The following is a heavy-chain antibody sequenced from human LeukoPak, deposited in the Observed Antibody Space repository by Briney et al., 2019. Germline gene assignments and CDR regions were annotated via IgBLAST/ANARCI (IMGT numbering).Heavy chain of an antibody. CDR3: ARECDSSCYNRSRDFDY. D-gene: IGHD3-22*01. V-gene: IGHV4-59*12. CDR1: GGSISSYY. J-gene: IGHJ4*02. CDR2: IYYSGST. Sequence: PSETLSLTCTVSGGSISSYYWSWIRQPPGKGLEWIGYIYYSGSTNYNPSLKSRVTISVDTSKNQFSLKLSSVTAADTAVYYCARECDSSCYNRSRDFDYWGQGTLVTVSS.